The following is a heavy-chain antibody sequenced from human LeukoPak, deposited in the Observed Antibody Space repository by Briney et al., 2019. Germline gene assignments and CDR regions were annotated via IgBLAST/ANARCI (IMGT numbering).Heavy chain of an antibody. J-gene: IGHJ6*02. Sequence: QSGRSLRLSCAASGFTFSSYGMHWVRQAPGKGLEWVAVIWYDGSNKYYADSVKGRFTITRDTSRNTFYLQMNSLRSDDTAVYYCATDPVLRNGMNFWGQGTTVTVSS. V-gene: IGHV3-33*01. D-gene: IGHD2-8*01. CDR1: GFTFSSYG. CDR2: IWYDGSNK. CDR3: ATDPVLRNGMNF.